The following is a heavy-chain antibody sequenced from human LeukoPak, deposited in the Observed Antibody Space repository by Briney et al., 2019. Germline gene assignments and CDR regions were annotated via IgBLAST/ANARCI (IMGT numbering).Heavy chain of an antibody. J-gene: IGHJ3*02. CDR2: IYYSGST. CDR3: ARESRYSGYDLLGHAFDI. CDR1: GGSISSGGYS. Sequence: SETLSLTCTVSGGSISSGGYSWSWIRQPPGKGLEWIGYIYYSGSTYYNPSLKSRVTISVDTSKNQFSLKLSSVTAADTAVYYCARESRYSGYDLLGHAFDIWGQGTMVTVSS. V-gene: IGHV4-30-4*07. D-gene: IGHD5-12*01.